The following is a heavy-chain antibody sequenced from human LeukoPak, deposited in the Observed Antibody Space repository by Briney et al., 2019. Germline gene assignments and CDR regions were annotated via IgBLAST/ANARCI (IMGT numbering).Heavy chain of an antibody. CDR3: AKDPREFPGDLAFDY. D-gene: IGHD7-27*01. CDR1: GFTFSSYA. Sequence: PGGSLRLSCAASGFTFSSYAMSWVRQAPGKGLEWVSAISGSGGSTYYADSVKGRFTISRDNSKNTLYLQMNSLRAEDMAVYYCAKDPREFPGDLAFDYWGQGTLVTVSS. V-gene: IGHV3-23*01. CDR2: ISGSGGST. J-gene: IGHJ4*02.